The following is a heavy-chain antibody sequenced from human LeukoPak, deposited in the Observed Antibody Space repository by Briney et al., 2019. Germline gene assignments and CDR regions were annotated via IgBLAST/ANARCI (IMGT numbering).Heavy chain of an antibody. CDR1: GLTVTSNY. CDR2: IYSGGDT. J-gene: IGHJ3*02. Sequence: PGGSLRLSCAASGLTVTSNYMSWIRQAPGKGLEWVSVIYSGGDTYYADSVKGRFTISRDNAKNSLYLQMNSLRAEDTAVYYCARPDEQQLVRDAFDIWGQGTMVTVSS. CDR3: ARPDEQQLVRDAFDI. V-gene: IGHV3-53*01. D-gene: IGHD6-13*01.